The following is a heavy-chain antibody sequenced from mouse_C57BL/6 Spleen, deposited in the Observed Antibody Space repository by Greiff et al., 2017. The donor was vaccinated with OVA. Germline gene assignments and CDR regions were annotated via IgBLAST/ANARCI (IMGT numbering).Heavy chain of an antibody. CDR1: GFTFSDYG. Sequence: VQLKESGGGLVKPGGSLKLSCAASGFTFSDYGMHWVRQAPEKGLEWVAYISSGSSTIYYADTVKGRFTISRDNAKNTLFLQMTSLRSEDTAMYYCARGELYYYAMDYWGQGTSVTVSS. D-gene: IGHD1-1*02. CDR2: ISSGSSTI. CDR3: ARGELYYYAMDY. J-gene: IGHJ4*01. V-gene: IGHV5-17*01.